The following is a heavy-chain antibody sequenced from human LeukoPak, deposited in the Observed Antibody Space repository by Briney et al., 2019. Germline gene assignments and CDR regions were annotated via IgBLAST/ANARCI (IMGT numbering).Heavy chain of an antibody. V-gene: IGHV3-21*01. CDR2: ISSSSSYI. Sequence: PGGSLRLSCAASGFTFSSYSMNWVRQAPGKGLEWVSSISSSSSYIYYADSVKGRFTISRDNAKNSLYLQMNSLRAEDTAVYYCARDHAHYSYGDYSKVDYWGQGTLVTVSS. CDR3: ARDHAHYSYGDYSKVDY. CDR1: GFTFSSYS. D-gene: IGHD4-17*01. J-gene: IGHJ4*02.